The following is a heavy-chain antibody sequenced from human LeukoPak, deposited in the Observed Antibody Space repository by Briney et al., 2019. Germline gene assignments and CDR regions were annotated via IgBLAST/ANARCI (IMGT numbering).Heavy chain of an antibody. Sequence: GGSLRLSCAASGFTFSSYAMSSVRQAPGKGLEWVSAMSGSGGSTYYADSVKGRFTISRDNSKNTLYLQMNSLRAEDTAVYYCAREGPDYSLPLDYWGQGTLVTVPS. CDR1: GFTFSSYA. J-gene: IGHJ4*02. V-gene: IGHV3-23*01. CDR2: MSGSGGST. CDR3: AREGPDYSLPLDY. D-gene: IGHD2-15*01.